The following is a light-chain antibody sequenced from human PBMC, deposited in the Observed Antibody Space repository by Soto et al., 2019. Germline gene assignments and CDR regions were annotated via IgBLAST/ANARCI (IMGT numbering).Light chain of an antibody. Sequence: QSVLTQPASVSGSLGQSITISCTGTSSDVGGYDYVSWYQQHPGRAPKLMIFEVSNRPSGISNRFSGSKSGNTASLTTSGLQAEDEADYYCSSFTSTSTQVLGGGTKLTVL. CDR3: SSFTSTSTQV. J-gene: IGLJ3*02. CDR1: SSDVGGYDY. V-gene: IGLV2-14*01. CDR2: EVS.